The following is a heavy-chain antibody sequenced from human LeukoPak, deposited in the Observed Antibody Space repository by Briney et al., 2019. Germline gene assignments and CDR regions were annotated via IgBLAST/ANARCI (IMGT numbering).Heavy chain of an antibody. CDR2: ISSSSSYI. D-gene: IGHD3-16*02. V-gene: IGHV3-21*01. CDR3: ARDRPMIAANFTYYDYVWGSYRSNAFDI. J-gene: IGHJ3*02. Sequence: GGSLRLSCAASGFTFSSYSMNWVRQAPGKGLEWVSSISSSSSYIYYADSVKGRFTISRDNAKNSLHLQMNSLRAEDTAVYYCARDRPMIAANFTYYDYVWGSYRSNAFDIWGQGTMVTVSS. CDR1: GFTFSSYS.